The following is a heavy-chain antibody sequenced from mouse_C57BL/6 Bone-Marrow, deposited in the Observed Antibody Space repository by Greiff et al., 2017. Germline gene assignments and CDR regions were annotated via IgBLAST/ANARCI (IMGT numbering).Heavy chain of an antibody. J-gene: IGHJ3*01. CDR2: ISYDGSN. Sequence: EVKLQESGPGLVKPSQSLSLTCSVTGYSITSGYYWNWIRQFPGNKLEWMGYISYDGSNNYNPSLKNRISITRDTSKNQFFLKLNSVTTEDTATYYCARGSFITTVVAPGFAYWGQGTLVTVSA. CDR3: ARGSFITTVVAPGFAY. D-gene: IGHD1-1*01. V-gene: IGHV3-6*01. CDR1: GYSITSGYY.